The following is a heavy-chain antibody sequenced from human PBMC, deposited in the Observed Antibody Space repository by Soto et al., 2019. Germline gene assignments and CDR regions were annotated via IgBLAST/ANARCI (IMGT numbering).Heavy chain of an antibody. D-gene: IGHD4-17*01. V-gene: IGHV5-51*01. CDR2: IYSADSDT. Sequence: GESLKISCKGSGYDFSSYWIGWVRQVPGKGLGGMAIIYSADSDTKYSPSFQGQVTISADKSTSTAYLQWSSLRSADTAMYYCARYAWTMTTKSPFDIWGQGTLVTVS. CDR1: GYDFSSYW. CDR3: ARYAWTMTTKSPFDI. J-gene: IGHJ4*02.